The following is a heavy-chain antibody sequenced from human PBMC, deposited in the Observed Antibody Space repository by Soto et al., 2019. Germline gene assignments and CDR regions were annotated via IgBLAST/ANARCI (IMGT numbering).Heavy chain of an antibody. D-gene: IGHD2-21*01. J-gene: IGHJ1*01. CDR3: VKDGFYSLQY. CDR2: IYTTGST. CDR1: GGAISLDC. Sequence: SETLSLTCNVLGGAISLDCWSWVRQSGGEGLEWIGRIYTTGSTNYNPSLRGRVAMSMDTSKNQFSLRLNSVTAADTAVYYCVKDGFYSLQYWGQGIPVTVSS. V-gene: IGHV4-4*07.